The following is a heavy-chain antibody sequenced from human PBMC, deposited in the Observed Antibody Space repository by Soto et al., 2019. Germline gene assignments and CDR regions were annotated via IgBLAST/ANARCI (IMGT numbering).Heavy chain of an antibody. Sequence: HGESLKISCKGSGYSFTSYWISWVRQMPGKGLEWMGRIDPSDSYTNYSPSFQGHVTISADKSISTAYLQWSSLKASDTAMYYCARLAIWSGSYYGVDVWGQGTTVTVSS. J-gene: IGHJ6*02. V-gene: IGHV5-10-1*01. CDR2: IDPSDSYT. CDR3: ARLAIWSGSYYGVDV. D-gene: IGHD3-3*01. CDR1: GYSFTSYW.